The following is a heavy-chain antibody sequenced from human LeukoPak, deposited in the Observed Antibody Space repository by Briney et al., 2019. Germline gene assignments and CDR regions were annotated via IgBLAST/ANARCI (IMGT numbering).Heavy chain of an antibody. CDR2: ISCGGETT. J-gene: IGHJ4*02. V-gene: IGHV3-23*01. D-gene: IGHD4-17*01. Sequence: GGSLRLSCAASGFTFNNYAMNWVRQAPGKGLEWVSSISCGGETTYYADSAKGRFTISRDNSQNTLYLQMNSLRAEDTAVYYCARDYADYVGYFFFDYWGQGTLVTASS. CDR1: GFTFNNYA. CDR3: ARDYADYVGYFFFDY.